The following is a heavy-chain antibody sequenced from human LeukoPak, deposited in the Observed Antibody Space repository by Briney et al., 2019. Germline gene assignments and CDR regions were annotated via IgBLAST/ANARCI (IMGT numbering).Heavy chain of an antibody. CDR1: GFIFNSYG. J-gene: IGHJ6*02. CDR3: ARDGSFGRDV. D-gene: IGHD6-19*01. V-gene: IGHV3-33*01. Sequence: GRSLRLSCAASGFIFNSYGIHWVRQAPGKGLEWVAVIWYAESSTYYTDSVKGRFTISRDNSKKTVYLQMNSLRVEDTGVYYCARDGSFGRDVWGQGTTVTVSS. CDR2: IWYAESST.